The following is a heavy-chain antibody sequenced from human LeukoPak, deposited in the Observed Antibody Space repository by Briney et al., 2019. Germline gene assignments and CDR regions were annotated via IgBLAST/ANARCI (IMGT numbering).Heavy chain of an antibody. CDR2: IYYSGST. V-gene: IGHV4-59*01. CDR3: ARVLVVPAAMRDYYYYYGMDV. D-gene: IGHD2-2*01. J-gene: IGHJ6*02. Sequence: SETLSLTCTVSGGSISSYSWSWIRQPPGKGLEWIGYIYYSGSTNYNPSLKSRVTISVDTSKNQFSLKLSSVTAADTAVYYCARVLVVPAAMRDYYYYYGMDVWGQGTTVTVSS. CDR1: GGSISSYS.